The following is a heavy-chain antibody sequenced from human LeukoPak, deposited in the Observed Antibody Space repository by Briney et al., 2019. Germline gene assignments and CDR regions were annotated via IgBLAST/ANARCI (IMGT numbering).Heavy chain of an antibody. V-gene: IGHV4-34*01. J-gene: IGHJ6*02. D-gene: IGHD3-3*01. CDR2: INHSGST. Sequence: TSETLSLTCAVYGGSFSGYYWSWIRQPPGKGLEWIGEINHSGSTNYNPPLKSRVTISVDTSKNQFSLKLSSVTAADSAVYQCARGANDFWSGYRSLYYYYGMDVGGQGTTVTVSS. CDR1: GGSFSGYY. CDR3: ARGANDFWSGYRSLYYYYGMDV.